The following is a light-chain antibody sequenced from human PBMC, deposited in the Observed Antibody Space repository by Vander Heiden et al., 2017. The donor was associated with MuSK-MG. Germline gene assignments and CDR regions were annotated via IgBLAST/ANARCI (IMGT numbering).Light chain of an antibody. V-gene: IGKV3-20*01. Sequence: EILLTQSPGTLSLSPGERATLSCRATQNINTNFLAWYQQKPGQPPRLLIYGASSRATGIPDRFSGSGSGTDFTLTINRLVPEDVAVYYCQQYDTSPYTFGHGTKLEIK. CDR1: QNINTNF. J-gene: IGKJ2*01. CDR2: GAS. CDR3: QQYDTSPYT.